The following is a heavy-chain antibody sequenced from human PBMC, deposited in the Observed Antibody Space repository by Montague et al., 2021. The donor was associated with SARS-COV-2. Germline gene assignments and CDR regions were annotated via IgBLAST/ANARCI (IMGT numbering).Heavy chain of an antibody. CDR3: ARPASGIGNAFDV. Sequence: SETLSLTCTVSGGSIRSSSYYWGWIRQPPGKGLEWIGNIYYSGSTYYNPSLKSRVTISVDTSKDQFSLNLNSVTVADTANYFCARPASGIGNAFDVWGKGTMVNASS. J-gene: IGHJ3*01. CDR2: IYYSGST. V-gene: IGHV4-39*01. CDR1: GGSIRSSSYY. D-gene: IGHD3-10*01.